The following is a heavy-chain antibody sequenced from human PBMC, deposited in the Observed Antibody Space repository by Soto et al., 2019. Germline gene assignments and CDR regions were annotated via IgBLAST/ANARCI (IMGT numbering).Heavy chain of an antibody. CDR3: ARGNYDILTYHYYGMDV. CDR2: IIPIFGTA. V-gene: IGHV1-69*13. J-gene: IGHJ6*02. CDR1: GGTFSSYA. Sequence: SVKVSCKAAGGTFSSYAISWVRQAPGQGLEWMGGIIPIFGTANYAQKFQGRVTITADESTSTAYMELSSLRSEDTAVYYCARGNYDILTYHYYGMDVWGQGTTVTVSS. D-gene: IGHD3-9*01.